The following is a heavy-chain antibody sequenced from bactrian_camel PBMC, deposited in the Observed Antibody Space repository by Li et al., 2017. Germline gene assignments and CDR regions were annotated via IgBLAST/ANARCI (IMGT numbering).Heavy chain of an antibody. J-gene: IGHJ6*01. Sequence: MGWYRQAPGKERELVAMDAGDGSISYGNSVKGRFTISQDNDQRTAFLQMNNLKPEDSATYRCAASWGLTATTALGSIIYPDQFGYWGDGTQVTVS. V-gene: IGHV3S53*01. CDR2: DAGDGSI. D-gene: IGHD5*01. CDR3: AASWGLTATTALGSIIYPDQFGY.